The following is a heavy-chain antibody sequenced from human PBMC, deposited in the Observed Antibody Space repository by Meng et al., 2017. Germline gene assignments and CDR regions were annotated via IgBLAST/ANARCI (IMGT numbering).Heavy chain of an antibody. V-gene: IGHV3-11*01. Sequence: AQLVESGGGLVQPGGSLRLSFAAFGFTFGDYYMSWIRQAPGKGLEWVSYISSSGSTIYYADSVKGRFTISRDNAKNSLYLQMNSLRAEDTAVYYCARCQEQWLPFDYWGQGTLVTVSS. CDR1: GFTFGDYY. CDR2: ISSSGSTI. J-gene: IGHJ4*02. D-gene: IGHD6-19*01. CDR3: ARCQEQWLPFDY.